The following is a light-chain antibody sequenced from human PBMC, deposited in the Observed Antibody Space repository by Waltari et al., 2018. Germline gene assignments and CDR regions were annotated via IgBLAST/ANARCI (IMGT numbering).Light chain of an antibody. CDR3: QQSYNMWA. CDR2: ATS. Sequence: DIQMTQPPSSLSASVGDRVTITCRASESIRTYLNWYQHTAGRAPKLLIYATSSLQSGVPSRFSGSGSETDFTLTITSLQPEDFATYYCQQSYNMWAFGQGTKVEIK. J-gene: IGKJ1*01. V-gene: IGKV1-39*01. CDR1: ESIRTY.